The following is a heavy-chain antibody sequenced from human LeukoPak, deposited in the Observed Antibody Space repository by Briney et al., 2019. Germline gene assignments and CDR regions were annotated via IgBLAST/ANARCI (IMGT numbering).Heavy chain of an antibody. D-gene: IGHD5-24*01. CDR3: AAGMAYIDY. J-gene: IGHJ4*02. Sequence: PGGSLRLSCAASGFSFSNYAMSWVRQAPGKGLEWVSAISGIGGSTYYADSVKGRFTISRDSSKSTLYLQMNSLRAEDTAVYYCAAGMAYIDYWGQGTLVTVSS. V-gene: IGHV3-23*01. CDR2: ISGIGGST. CDR1: GFSFSNYA.